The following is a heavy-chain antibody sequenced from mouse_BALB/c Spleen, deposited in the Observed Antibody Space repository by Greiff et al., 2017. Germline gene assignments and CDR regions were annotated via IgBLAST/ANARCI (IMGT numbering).Heavy chain of an antibody. Sequence: EVMLVESGGGLVKPGGSLKLSCAASGFTFSSYAMSWVRQTPEKRLEWVASISSGGSTYYPDSVKGRFTISRDNAKNTLYLQMSSLKSEDTAMYYCARDGYDYAMDYWGQGTSVTVSS. V-gene: IGHV5-6-5*01. J-gene: IGHJ4*01. D-gene: IGHD1-2*01. CDR1: GFTFSSYA. CDR2: ISSGGST. CDR3: ARDGYDYAMDY.